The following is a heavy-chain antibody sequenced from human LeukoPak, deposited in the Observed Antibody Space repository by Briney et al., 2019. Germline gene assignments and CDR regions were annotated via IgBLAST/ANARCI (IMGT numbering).Heavy chain of an antibody. Sequence: GGSLRLSCAASGFTSHDYAMHWVRQAPGKGLEWVSGVTWNGGSSGYADSVKGRFTISRDNAKNSLYLEMNALRLDDTAFYHCVKGSCTSTTCLLDPWGQGTLVTVSS. CDR3: VKGSCTSTTCLLDP. CDR1: GFTSHDYA. CDR2: VTWNGGSS. D-gene: IGHD2-2*01. V-gene: IGHV3-9*02. J-gene: IGHJ5*02.